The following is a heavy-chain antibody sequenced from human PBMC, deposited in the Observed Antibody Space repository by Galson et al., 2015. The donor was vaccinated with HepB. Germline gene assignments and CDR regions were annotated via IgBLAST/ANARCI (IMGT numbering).Heavy chain of an antibody. CDR3: ASTYYYDSSGYYHGY. Sequence: SVKVSCKASGVTFSSYAISWVRQAPGQGLEWMGGIIPIFGTANYAQKFQGRVTITADESTSTAYMELSSLRSEDTAVYYCASTYYYDSSGYYHGYCDQATLVTVSS. V-gene: IGHV1-69*13. J-gene: IGHJ4*02. CDR2: IIPIFGTA. D-gene: IGHD3-22*01. CDR1: GVTFSSYA.